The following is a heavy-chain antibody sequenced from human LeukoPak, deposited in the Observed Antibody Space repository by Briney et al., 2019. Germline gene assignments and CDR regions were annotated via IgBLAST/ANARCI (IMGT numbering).Heavy chain of an antibody. D-gene: IGHD1-26*01. CDR1: GFTFGDYT. J-gene: IGHJ4*02. CDR3: ARRKGSLYGVYYFDY. Sequence: GGSLRLSCTASGFTFGDYTMSWVRQAPGKGLEWVGFIRSKAYGGTTEYAASVKGRFTISRDDSKSIAHLQMNSLKTEDTAVYYCARRKGSLYGVYYFDYWGQGTLVTVSS. V-gene: IGHV3-49*04. CDR2: IRSKAYGGTT.